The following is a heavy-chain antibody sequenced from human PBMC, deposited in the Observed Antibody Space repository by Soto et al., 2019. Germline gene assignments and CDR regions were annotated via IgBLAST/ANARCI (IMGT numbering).Heavy chain of an antibody. CDR1: GYKFTSSW. V-gene: IGHV5-51*01. Sequence: GESLKISCRTSGYKFTSSWIAWVRQMPGKGLEWMGIIFPSDSDTRYSPSFQGQVTISADRSTSTVFLQWASLKASDTAVYFCARKDKSGYFNWFDPWGQGALVTVSS. J-gene: IGHJ5*02. CDR2: IFPSDSDT. CDR3: ARKDKSGYFNWFDP. D-gene: IGHD3-22*01.